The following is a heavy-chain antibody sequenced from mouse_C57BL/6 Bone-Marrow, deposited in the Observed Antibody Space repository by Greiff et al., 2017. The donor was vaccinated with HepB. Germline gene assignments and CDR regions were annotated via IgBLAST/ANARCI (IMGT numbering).Heavy chain of an antibody. D-gene: IGHD1-2*01. CDR2: IYPGDGDT. V-gene: IGHV1-80*01. Sequence: QVQLKQSGAELVKPGASVKISCKASGYAFSSYWMNWVKQRPGKGLEWIGQIYPGDGDTNYNGKFKGKATLTADKSSSTAYMQLSSLTSEDSAVYFCARRGLRLAWFAYWGQGTLVTVSA. J-gene: IGHJ3*01. CDR3: ARRGLRLAWFAY. CDR1: GYAFSSYW.